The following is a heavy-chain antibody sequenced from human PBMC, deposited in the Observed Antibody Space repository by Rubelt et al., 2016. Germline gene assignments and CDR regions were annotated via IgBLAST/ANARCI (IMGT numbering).Heavy chain of an antibody. CDR2: ISSSSSYI. J-gene: IGHJ3*02. Sequence: QDSGSGLEWVSSISSSSSYIYYADSVKGRFTISRDNAKNSLYLQMNSLRAEDTAVYYCARDIVLMVYAPDAFDIWGQGTMVRLF. V-gene: IGHV3-21*01. CDR3: ARDIVLMVYAPDAFDI. D-gene: IGHD2-8*01.